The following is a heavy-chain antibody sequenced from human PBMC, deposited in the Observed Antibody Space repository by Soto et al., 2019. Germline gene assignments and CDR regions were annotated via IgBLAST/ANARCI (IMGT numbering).Heavy chain of an antibody. J-gene: IGHJ6*03. D-gene: IGHD2-15*01. CDR3: SRDDVYCSGGSCYGVPMDV. V-gene: IGHV3-66*01. CDR1: GFTVSSHY. CDR2: IPSGGST. Sequence: EVQLVESGGDLVQPGGSLRLSCAASGFTVSSHYMNWVRQAPGKGLEWVSLIPSGGSTFYADSVKGRFTISRDNSKNTLFLQMNSLRVEYTALYYCSRDDVYCSGGSCYGVPMDVCGRGTTVTVSS.